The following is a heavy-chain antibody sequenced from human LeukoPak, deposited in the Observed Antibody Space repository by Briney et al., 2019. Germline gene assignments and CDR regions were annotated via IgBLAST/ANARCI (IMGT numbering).Heavy chain of an antibody. CDR1: GGSISSYY. CDR2: IYTSGST. CDR3: ARTMRGDFWSNYSHYFYYYMDV. D-gene: IGHD3-3*01. V-gene: IGHV4-4*07. Sequence: SETLSLTCTVSGGSISSYYWSWIRQPAGKGLEWIGRIYTSGSTNYNPSLKSRVTISVDTSKNQFSLKLSSVTAADTAVYYCARTMRGDFWSNYSHYFYYYMDVWGKGTTVTVSS. J-gene: IGHJ6*03.